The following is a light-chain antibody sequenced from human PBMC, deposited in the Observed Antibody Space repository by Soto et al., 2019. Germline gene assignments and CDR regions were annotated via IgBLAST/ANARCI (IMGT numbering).Light chain of an antibody. V-gene: IGKV3-20*01. CDR1: QSVSSY. J-gene: IGKJ5*01. Sequence: EIVLTQSPGTLSLSPGERVTLSCRASQSVSSYLAWYQQKPGQAPRLLIYGASSRATGIPDRFSGSGSGTDFTLTISRLEPEDFAVYYCQQYDNSPRITFGQGTRLEIK. CDR3: QQYDNSPRIT. CDR2: GAS.